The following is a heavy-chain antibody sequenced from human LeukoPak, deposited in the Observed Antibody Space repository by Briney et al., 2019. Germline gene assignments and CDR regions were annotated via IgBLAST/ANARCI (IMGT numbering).Heavy chain of an antibody. Sequence: PGGSLRLSCAVSGFTFSSYAMIWVRQTPGEGLEWVSAISGSGGSTYYADSVKGRFTISRDNSKNTLYLQMNSLIAEDTAVYYCAKADSSGWLTVFDYWGQGTLVTVSS. CDR2: ISGSGGST. CDR1: GFTFSSYA. D-gene: IGHD6-19*01. CDR3: AKADSSGWLTVFDY. J-gene: IGHJ4*02. V-gene: IGHV3-23*01.